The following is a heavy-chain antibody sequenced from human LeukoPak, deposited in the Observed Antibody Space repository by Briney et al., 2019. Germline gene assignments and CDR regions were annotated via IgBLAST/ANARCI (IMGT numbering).Heavy chain of an antibody. V-gene: IGHV3-30*02. D-gene: IGHD6-13*01. CDR3: LLENVIATPGSDAFDI. CDR2: IRYDGSNK. Sequence: PGGSLRLSCAASGFTFSSYGMHWVRQAPGKGLEWVAFIRYDGSNKYYADSVKGRFTISRDNSKDTLYLQMNSLRAEDTAVYYCLLENVIATPGSDAFDIWGQGTMVTVSS. CDR1: GFTFSSYG. J-gene: IGHJ3*02.